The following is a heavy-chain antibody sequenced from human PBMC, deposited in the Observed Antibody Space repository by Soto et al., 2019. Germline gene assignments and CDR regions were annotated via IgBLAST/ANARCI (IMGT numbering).Heavy chain of an antibody. Sequence: VQLVESGGGVVQPGRSLRLLCEASGFSFSRYGMHWVRQAPGMGLEWVAVISWDGLAQYYADSVKGRVTISRDNSQSTLYLQMNSLRTEDTAIYYCAKETIQVGGPHYFDYWGQGALVTVSS. J-gene: IGHJ4*02. CDR2: ISWDGLAQ. CDR3: AKETIQVGGPHYFDY. CDR1: GFSFSRYG. D-gene: IGHD1-1*01. V-gene: IGHV3-30*18.